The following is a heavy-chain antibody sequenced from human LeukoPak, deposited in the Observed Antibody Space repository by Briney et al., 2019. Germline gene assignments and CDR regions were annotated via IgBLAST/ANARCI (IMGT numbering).Heavy chain of an antibody. CDR3: ASTSIAARADAFDI. D-gene: IGHD6-6*01. CDR2: INAGNGNT. Sequence: ASVKVSCKTSGYTFTTYAMHWVRQAPGQRLEWMGWINAGNGNTKYSQKFQGRVTITRDTSASTAYMELSSLRSEDTAVYYCASTSIAARADAFDIWGQGTMVTVSS. CDR1: GYTFTTYA. V-gene: IGHV1-3*01. J-gene: IGHJ3*02.